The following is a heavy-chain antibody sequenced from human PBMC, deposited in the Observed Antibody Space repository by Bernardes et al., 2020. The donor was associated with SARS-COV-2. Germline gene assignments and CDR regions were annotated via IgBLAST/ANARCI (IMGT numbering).Heavy chain of an antibody. CDR2: INHSGST. V-gene: IGHV4-34*01. CDR1: GGSFSGYY. CDR3: ARRLGCSSTSCYGNYYYYMDV. D-gene: IGHD2-2*01. J-gene: IGHJ6*03. Sequence: SETLSLTCAVYGGSFSGYYWSWIRQPPGKGLEWIGEINHSGSTNYNPSLKSRVTISVDTSKNQFSLKLSSVTAADTAVYYCARRLGCSSTSCYGNYYYYMDVWGKGTTVTVSS.